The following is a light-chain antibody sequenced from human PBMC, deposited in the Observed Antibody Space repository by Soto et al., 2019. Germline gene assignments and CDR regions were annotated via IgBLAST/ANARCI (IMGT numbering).Light chain of an antibody. V-gene: IGLV2-14*01. J-gene: IGLJ1*01. CDR3: SSYTSTNTQV. CDR1: SGDVGGYKY. Sequence: QSVLTQPASVSGSPGQSISISCTGTSGDVGGYKYVSWYQQHPGKAPKLLIYEVSNRPSGVSNRFSGSKSGNTASVTISGLQAEDEADYYCSSYTSTNTQVFGTGTKVTV. CDR2: EVS.